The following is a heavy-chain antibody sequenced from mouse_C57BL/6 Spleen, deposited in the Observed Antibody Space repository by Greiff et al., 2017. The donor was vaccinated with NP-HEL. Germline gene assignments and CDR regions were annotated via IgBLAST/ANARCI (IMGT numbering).Heavy chain of an antibody. J-gene: IGHJ2*01. V-gene: IGHV1-9*01. D-gene: IGHD1-1*01. CDR3: ARGGEYYYGSSQYYFDY. Sequence: QVQLKQSGAELMKPGASVKLSCKATGYTFTGYWIEWVKQRPGHGLEWIGEILPGSGSTNYNEKFKGKATFTADTSSNTAYMQLSSLTTEDSAIYYGARGGEYYYGSSQYYFDYWGQGTTLTVSS. CDR2: ILPGSGST. CDR1: GYTFTGYW.